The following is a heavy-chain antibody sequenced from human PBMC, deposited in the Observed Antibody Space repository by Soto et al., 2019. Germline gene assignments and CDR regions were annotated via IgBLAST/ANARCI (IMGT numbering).Heavy chain of an antibody. D-gene: IGHD2-21*01. CDR3: VSSGTARLLRHSSFDT. J-gene: IGHJ5*02. CDR2: ITTSSAYI. V-gene: IGHV3-21*01. CDR1: GFTFNTYD. Sequence: ESGGGLVKPGGSLRLSCAASGFTFNTYDMNWVRQAPGKGLEWVSSITTSSAYIYYADSLKGRITISRDNAKNSLFLQMNSLRAEDTAVYYCVSSGTARLLRHSSFDTWGQGTLVTVSS.